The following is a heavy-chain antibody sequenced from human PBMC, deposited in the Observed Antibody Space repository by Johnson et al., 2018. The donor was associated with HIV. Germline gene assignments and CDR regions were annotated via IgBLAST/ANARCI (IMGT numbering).Heavy chain of an antibody. J-gene: IGHJ3*02. CDR2: IGPTGDT. CDR3: AKDRGLLDAFDI. Sequence: VQLVESGGGLVQPGGSLRLSCAASGFTVSSNYMSWVRQAPGKGLEWVSAIGPTGDTYYPGSVKGRFTISRDNAKNTLYLQMNSLRAEDTAVYYCAKDRGLLDAFDIWGQGTMVTVSS. CDR1: GFTVSSNY. V-gene: IGHV3-13*01.